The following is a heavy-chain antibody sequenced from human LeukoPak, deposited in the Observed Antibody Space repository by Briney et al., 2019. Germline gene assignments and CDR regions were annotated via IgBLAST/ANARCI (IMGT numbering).Heavy chain of an antibody. CDR2: IYYSGST. Sequence: SETLSLTCTVSGGSISSYYWSWIRQPPGKGLEWIGYIYYSGSTNYNPSLKSRVTISVDTSKNQFSLKLSSVTAADTAVYYCARDVWGVLAFDIWGQGTMVTVSS. D-gene: IGHD2-8*01. CDR3: ARDVWGVLAFDI. V-gene: IGHV4-59*01. CDR1: GGSISSYY. J-gene: IGHJ3*02.